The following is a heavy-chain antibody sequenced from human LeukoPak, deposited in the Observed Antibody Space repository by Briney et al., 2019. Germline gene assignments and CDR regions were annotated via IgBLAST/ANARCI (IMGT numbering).Heavy chain of an antibody. D-gene: IGHD3-10*01. Sequence: GASVKVSCKASGYSFTSYGISWVRQAPGQGLEWMGWISVYNDNTNYAQKVQGRVTMATDTSTSTAYMELRSLRSDDTAVYYCARDPIAPYYYGSGSYGMDVWGQGTTVTVSS. CDR3: ARDPIAPYYYGSGSYGMDV. CDR1: GYSFTSYG. V-gene: IGHV1-18*01. J-gene: IGHJ6*02. CDR2: ISVYNDNT.